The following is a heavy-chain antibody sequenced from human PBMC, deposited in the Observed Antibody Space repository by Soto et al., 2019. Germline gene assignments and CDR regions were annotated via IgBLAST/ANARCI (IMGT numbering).Heavy chain of an antibody. J-gene: IGHJ6*02. Sequence: PGESLNISCKGSGYTFTNYWIGWVRQMPGKGLEWMGIIYPGDSDTRYSPSFQGQVTISADRSINTAYLQWSSLKASDTAMYYCARHPDAYYGMDVWGQGTTVTVSS. CDR1: GYTFTNYW. CDR2: IYPGDSDT. CDR3: ARHPDAYYGMDV. V-gene: IGHV5-51*01.